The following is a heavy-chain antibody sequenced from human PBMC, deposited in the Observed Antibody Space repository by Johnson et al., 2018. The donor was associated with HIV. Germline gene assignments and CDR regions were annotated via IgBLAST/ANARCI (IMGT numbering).Heavy chain of an antibody. CDR1: GLTFSDYY. CDR2: ISSSGSTM. J-gene: IGHJ3*02. D-gene: IGHD6-6*01. V-gene: IGHV3-11*04. Sequence: QVQLVESGGGLVKPGGSLRLSCAAPGLTFSDYYMTWIRQAPGKGLEWVSYISSSGSTMYYADSVKGRFTISRDNAKNSLYLQMNSLRAEDTAVYYCAKDVLFQFVGGLEAFDIWGQGTMVTASS. CDR3: AKDVLFQFVGGLEAFDI.